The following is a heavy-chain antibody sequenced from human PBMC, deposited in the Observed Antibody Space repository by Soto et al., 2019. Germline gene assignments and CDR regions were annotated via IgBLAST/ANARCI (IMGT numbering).Heavy chain of an antibody. J-gene: IGHJ6*03. D-gene: IGHD2-2*01. Sequence: ASVKVSCKASGYTFTSYAMQWVRQAPGQRLEWMGWINAGNGNTKYSQKFQGRVTITRDTSASTAYMELSSLRSEDTAVYYCARGGGYCSSTSCRRDYYYYYMDVWGKGTTVTV. CDR3: ARGGGYCSSTSCRRDYYYYYMDV. CDR2: INAGNGNT. V-gene: IGHV1-3*01. CDR1: GYTFTSYA.